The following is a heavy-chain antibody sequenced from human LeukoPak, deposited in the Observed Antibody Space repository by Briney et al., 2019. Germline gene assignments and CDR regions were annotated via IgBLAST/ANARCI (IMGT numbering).Heavy chain of an antibody. CDR1: GFTFSSYA. CDR3: AKDTTGGYDEYYYYYLDV. V-gene: IGHV3-30*04. CDR2: ISYDGSNE. D-gene: IGHD5-12*01. Sequence: GGSLRLSCAASGFTFSSYAMHWVRQAPGKGLEWVAVISYDGSNEYSADSVKGRFTISRDNSMNTLYLQMNSLRAEDTAVYYCAKDTTGGYDEYYYYYLDVWGKGTTVTVSS. J-gene: IGHJ6*03.